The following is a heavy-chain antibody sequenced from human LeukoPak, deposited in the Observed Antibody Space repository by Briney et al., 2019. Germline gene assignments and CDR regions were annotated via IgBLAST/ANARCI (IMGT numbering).Heavy chain of an antibody. V-gene: IGHV4-59*08. CDR1: GGSISSYY. Sequence: PSETLSLTCTVSGGSISSYYWSWIRQPPGKGLEWIGYIYYSGSTNYNPSLKSRVTISVDTSKNQFSLKLSSVTAADTAVYYCARLEGYCSGGSCYPPLYYFDYWGQGTLVTVSS. CDR3: ARLEGYCSGGSCYPPLYYFDY. CDR2: IYYSGST. D-gene: IGHD2-15*01. J-gene: IGHJ4*02.